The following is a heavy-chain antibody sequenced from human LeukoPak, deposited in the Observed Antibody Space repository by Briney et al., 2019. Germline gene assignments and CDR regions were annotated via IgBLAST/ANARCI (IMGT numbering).Heavy chain of an antibody. D-gene: IGHD6-13*01. CDR2: ISYDGSNK. V-gene: IGHV3-30-3*01. J-gene: IGHJ4*02. CDR1: GFTFSSYA. Sequence: GGSLRLSCAASGFTFSSYAVHWVRQAPGKGLEWVAVISYDGSNKYYADSVKGRFTISRDNSKNTLYLQMNSLRAEDTAVYYCASPLVEYSSSWYFDYWGQGTLVTVSS. CDR3: ASPLVEYSSSWYFDY.